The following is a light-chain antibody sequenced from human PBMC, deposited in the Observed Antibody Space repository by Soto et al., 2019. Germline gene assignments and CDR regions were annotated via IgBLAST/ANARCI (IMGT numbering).Light chain of an antibody. V-gene: IGKV1-27*01. CDR1: QDISNY. J-gene: IGKJ3*01. Sequence: DIQMTQSPSSLSASVGDRVTITCRASQDISNYLAWYQQRPGEVPKLLIYAASTLHSGVPSRFSGSGSGTDFTLTISRLQHEDAATYFCQKCNSPPPFTFGPGTKVDLK. CDR3: QKCNSPPPFT. CDR2: AAS.